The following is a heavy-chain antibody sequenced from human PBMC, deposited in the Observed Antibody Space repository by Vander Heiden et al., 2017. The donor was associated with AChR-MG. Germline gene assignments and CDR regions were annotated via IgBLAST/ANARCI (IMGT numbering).Heavy chain of an antibody. D-gene: IGHD3-22*01. J-gene: IGHJ3*01. CDR1: RYTFTNPY. V-gene: IGHV1-2*02. CDR3: ARDRTYYYDTSSYVFPDALDF. Sequence: QVQLVQSGAEVKKPGASVKVSCKASRYTFTNPYIHWVRQAPGQGLEWMGRVNPDTGGTKIAQKFQARVTMTGDTSISTAYMELRSLTSDDTAVYYCARDRTYYYDTSSYVFPDALDFWGQGTMVTVSS. CDR2: VNPDTGGT.